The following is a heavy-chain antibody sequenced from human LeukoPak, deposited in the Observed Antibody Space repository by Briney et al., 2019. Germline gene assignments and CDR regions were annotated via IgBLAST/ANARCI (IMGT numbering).Heavy chain of an antibody. CDR3: ARVKKLLWFGELEYNWFDP. CDR1: GGSISSYY. Sequence: SETLSLTCTVPGGSISSYYWSWIRQPPGKGLEWIGYIYYSGSTNYNPSLKSRVTISVDTSKNQFSLKLSSVTAADTAVYYCARVKKLLWFGELEYNWFDPWGQGTLVTVSS. CDR2: IYYSGST. J-gene: IGHJ5*02. D-gene: IGHD3-10*01. V-gene: IGHV4-59*01.